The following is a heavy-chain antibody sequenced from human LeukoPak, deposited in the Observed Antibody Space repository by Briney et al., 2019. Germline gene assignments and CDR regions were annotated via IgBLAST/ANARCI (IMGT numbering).Heavy chain of an antibody. CDR3: ARIPNSANFPNWFDP. CDR1: GFTFSSYS. D-gene: IGHD4/OR15-4a*01. J-gene: IGHJ5*02. CDR2: ISSSSTYI. V-gene: IGHV3-21*01. Sequence: GGSLRLSCAASGFTFSSYSMNWVRQAPGKGLEWVSSISSSSTYIYYADSVKGRFTISRDNAKNSLYLQINSLRAEDTAVYYCARIPNSANFPNWFDPWGQGTLVTVSS.